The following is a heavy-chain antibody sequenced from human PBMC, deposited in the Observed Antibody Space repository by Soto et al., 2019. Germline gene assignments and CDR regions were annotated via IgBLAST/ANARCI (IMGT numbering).Heavy chain of an antibody. J-gene: IGHJ4*02. D-gene: IGHD2-8*01. V-gene: IGHV3-33*01. CDR3: ARPYCTNGVCYYYFDH. CDR1: GFTFSTYA. CDR2: IYYDGSNK. Sequence: GGSLRLSCVASGFTFSTYAMHWVRQAPGKGLDWVAVIYYDGSNKYYADSVKGRFTISRDNSKNTLYLQMNSLRAEDTAVYYCARPYCTNGVCYYYFDHWGQGTLVTVSS.